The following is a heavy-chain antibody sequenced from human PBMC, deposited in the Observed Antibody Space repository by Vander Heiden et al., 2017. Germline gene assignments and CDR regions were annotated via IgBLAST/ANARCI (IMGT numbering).Heavy chain of an antibody. D-gene: IGHD5-12*01. CDR3: AKNLPSVEMATIPFDY. V-gene: IGHV3-23*01. J-gene: IGHJ4*02. Sequence: VQLLESGGGLVQPGGSLRLSCAASGFTFCSYAMSWVRQAPGKGLEWVSAISGSGGSTYYADSVKGRFTISRDNSKNTLYLQMNSLRAEDTAVYYCAKNLPSVEMATIPFDYWGQGTLVTVSS. CDR2: ISGSGGST. CDR1: GFTFCSYA.